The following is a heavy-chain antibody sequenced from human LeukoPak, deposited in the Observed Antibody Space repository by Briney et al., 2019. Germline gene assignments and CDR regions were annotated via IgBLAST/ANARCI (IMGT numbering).Heavy chain of an antibody. CDR1: GFTFSSYS. D-gene: IGHD3-10*01. Sequence: PGGSLRLSRAASGFTFSSYSMNWVRQAPGKGLEWVSYISSSSSTIYYADSEKGRFTISRDNAKNSLYLQMNSLRAEDTAVYYCARGGFGELFSSDYWGQGTLVTVSS. V-gene: IGHV3-48*01. J-gene: IGHJ4*02. CDR2: ISSSSSTI. CDR3: ARGGFGELFSSDY.